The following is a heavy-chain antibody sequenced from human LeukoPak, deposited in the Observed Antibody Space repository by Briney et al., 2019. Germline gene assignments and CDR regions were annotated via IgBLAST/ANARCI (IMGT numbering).Heavy chain of an antibody. J-gene: IGHJ4*02. CDR1: GFTFSSYG. D-gene: IGHD4-17*01. Sequence: PGGSLRLSCAASGFTFSSYGMHWVRQAPGKGLEWVAFIRYDGSNKYYADSVKGRFTISRDNSKNTLYLQMNSLRAEDTAVYYCAKGPTSDGDPFDYWGQGTLVTVSS. CDR2: IRYDGSNK. V-gene: IGHV3-30*02. CDR3: AKGPTSDGDPFDY.